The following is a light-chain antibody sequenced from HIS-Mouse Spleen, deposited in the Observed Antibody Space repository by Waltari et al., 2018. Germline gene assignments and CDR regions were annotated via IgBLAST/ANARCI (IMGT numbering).Light chain of an antibody. CDR2: EDS. CDR3: YSTDSSGNHRV. J-gene: IGLJ2*01. Sequence: SYELTQPPSVSVSPGQTARITCSGDALPKKYAYWYQQKSGQAPVLVIYEDSKRPSGIPEGFSGSSSGRMATLTSSGGQVEDEADYYCYSTDSSGNHRVFGGGTKLTVL. V-gene: IGLV3-10*01. CDR1: ALPKKY.